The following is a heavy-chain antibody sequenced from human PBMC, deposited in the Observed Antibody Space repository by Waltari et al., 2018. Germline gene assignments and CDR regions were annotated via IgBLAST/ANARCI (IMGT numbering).Heavy chain of an antibody. J-gene: IGHJ6*02. CDR2: ISYDGSNK. D-gene: IGHD3-16*01. CDR3: AISYVDGMDV. CDR1: GFTLRSSS. V-gene: IGHV3-30-3*01. Sequence: QVQLVESGGGVVQPGWSLRLPCAASGFTLRSSSMHWVHPAPGKGLEWVAVISYDGSNKYYADSVKGRFTISRDNSKNTLYLQMNSLRAEDTAVYYCAISYVDGMDVWGQGTTVTVSS.